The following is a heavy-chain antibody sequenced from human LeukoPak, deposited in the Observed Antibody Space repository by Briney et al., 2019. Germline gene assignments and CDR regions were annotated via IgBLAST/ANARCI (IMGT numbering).Heavy chain of an antibody. Sequence: GGSLRLSCAASGFTFSRHGMNWVRQAPGKGLEWVSAISGSGGSTYYADSVKGRFTISRDNSKNTLYLQMNSLRAEDTAVYYCARDGGGYSYGFNWFDPWGQGTLVTVSS. J-gene: IGHJ5*02. CDR2: ISGSGGST. CDR3: ARDGGGYSYGFNWFDP. D-gene: IGHD5-18*01. V-gene: IGHV3-23*01. CDR1: GFTFSRHG.